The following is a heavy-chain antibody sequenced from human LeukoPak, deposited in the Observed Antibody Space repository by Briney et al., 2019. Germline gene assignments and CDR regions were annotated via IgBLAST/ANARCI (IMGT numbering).Heavy chain of an antibody. D-gene: IGHD7-27*01. V-gene: IGHV1-8*01. CDR1: GYTFTSYD. J-gene: IGHJ4*02. CDR2: MSPNSGDT. Sequence: ASVKVSCKASGYTFTSYDFNWVRQATGQRPEWMGWMSPNSGDTGYAQKFQDRVTMTRNTSISTAYMELSSLRSDDTAVYYCARGPPNWGYDDWGPGTLVTVSS. CDR3: ARGPPNWGYDD.